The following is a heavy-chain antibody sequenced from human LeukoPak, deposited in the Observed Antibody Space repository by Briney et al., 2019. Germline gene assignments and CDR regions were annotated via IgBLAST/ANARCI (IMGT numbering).Heavy chain of an antibody. V-gene: IGHV3-30-3*01. CDR1: GFTFSSYA. CDR3: ARDWTGDY. D-gene: IGHD3/OR15-3a*01. CDR2: ISYDGSSK. J-gene: IGHJ4*02. Sequence: GRSLRLSCAASGFTFSSYAMHWVRQAPGKGLEWVAVISYDGSSKYYADSVKGRFTISRDNSKNTLYLQMNSLRAEDTAVYYCARDWTGDYWGQGTLVTVSS.